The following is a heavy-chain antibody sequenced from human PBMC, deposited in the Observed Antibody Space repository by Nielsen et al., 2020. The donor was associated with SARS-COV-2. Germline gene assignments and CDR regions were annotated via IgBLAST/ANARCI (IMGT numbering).Heavy chain of an antibody. Sequence: SETLSLTCTVSGGSVSSGSYYWSWIRQPPGKGLEWIGYIYYSGITNYNPSLKSRVTISVDTSKNQFSLKLSSVTAADTAVYYCARAESYIAEDPWGQGTLVTVSS. J-gene: IGHJ5*02. CDR1: GGSVSSGSYY. D-gene: IGHD6-13*01. CDR3: ARAESYIAEDP. CDR2: IYYSGIT. V-gene: IGHV4-61*01.